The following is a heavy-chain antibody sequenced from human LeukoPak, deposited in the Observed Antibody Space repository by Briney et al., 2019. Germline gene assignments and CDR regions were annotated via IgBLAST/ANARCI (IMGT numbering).Heavy chain of an antibody. D-gene: IGHD3-16*02. CDR1: GGSFSGYY. V-gene: IGHV4-34*01. J-gene: IGHJ4*02. CDR3: ARGSPYYDYVWGSYRPSFYYFDY. Sequence: SETLSFTCAVYGGSFSGYYWSWIRQPPGKGLEWIGEINHSGSTNYNPSLKSRVTISVDTSKNQFSLKLSSVTAADTAVYYCARGSPYYDYVWGSYRPSFYYFDYWGQGTLVTVSS. CDR2: INHSGST.